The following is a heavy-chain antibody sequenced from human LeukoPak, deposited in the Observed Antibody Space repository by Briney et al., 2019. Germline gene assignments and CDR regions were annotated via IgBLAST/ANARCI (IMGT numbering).Heavy chain of an antibody. CDR2: IWPNGSNK. Sequence: RTGGSLRLSCAAGGFSFSTYGIHWVRQAPGKGLEWVAVIWPNGSNKYHADSVKGRFTISRDNSKSTLFLQMSSLAAEDTAVYYCAGELLTAAGSIGDFYSWGRGTMVTVSS. V-gene: IGHV3-33*01. CDR3: AGELLTAAGSIGDFYS. J-gene: IGHJ3*02. D-gene: IGHD6-25*01. CDR1: GFSFSTYG.